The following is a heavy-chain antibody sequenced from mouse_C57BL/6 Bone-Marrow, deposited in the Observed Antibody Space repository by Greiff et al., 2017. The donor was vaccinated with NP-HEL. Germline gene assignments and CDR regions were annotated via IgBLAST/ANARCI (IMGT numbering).Heavy chain of an antibody. CDR2: IRSKSNNYAT. J-gene: IGHJ4*01. CDR1: GFSFNTYA. CDR3: VSYSNYYYAMDY. D-gene: IGHD2-5*01. Sequence: EVKLVESGGGLVQPKGSLKLSCAASGFSFNTYAMNWVRQTPGKGLEWVARIRSKSNNYATYYADSVKDRFTISRDDSESMLYLQMNNLKTEDTAMYCCVSYSNYYYAMDYWGQGTSVTVSS. V-gene: IGHV10-1*01.